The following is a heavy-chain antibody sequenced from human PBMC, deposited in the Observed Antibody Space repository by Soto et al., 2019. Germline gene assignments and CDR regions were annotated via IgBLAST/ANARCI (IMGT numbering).Heavy chain of an antibody. CDR3: ARARKATYITGGFDS. CDR1: GGSVSDYE. CDR2: SSYGGIT. Sequence: XTLSLPCSVSGGSVSDYEWSWIRQSPEKGLEYIAYSSYGGITNLNGALNGRVTMSIDTSKNQFSLKATSLTAADTAVYYCARARKATYITGGFDSWSQGTLGTVSS. V-gene: IGHV4-59*02. J-gene: IGHJ4*02. D-gene: IGHD3-3*01.